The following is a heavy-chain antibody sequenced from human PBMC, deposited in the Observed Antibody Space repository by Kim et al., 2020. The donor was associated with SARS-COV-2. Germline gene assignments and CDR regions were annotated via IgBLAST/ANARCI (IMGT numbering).Heavy chain of an antibody. V-gene: IGHV4-59*08. D-gene: IGHD2-21*01. CDR3: ARLHIALDAFDI. J-gene: IGHJ3*02. Sequence: THNPALKSRDTISVATAKNQFSLKLSSVTAADTAVYYCARLHIALDAFDIWGQGTMVTVSS.